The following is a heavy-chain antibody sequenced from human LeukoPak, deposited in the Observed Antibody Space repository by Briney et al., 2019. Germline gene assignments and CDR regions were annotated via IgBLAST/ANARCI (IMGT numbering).Heavy chain of an antibody. Sequence: GEALKISCQGSGYSFTSYWIGWVRQMPGKGLGWMGIIYSGDSDTRYSPSFQGQVTISADKSISTAYLQWSSLKASDNPMYYCARLAYGSGSYYWDYYCDMDVGGKGTTVTVSS. J-gene: IGHJ6*03. CDR1: GYSFTSYW. V-gene: IGHV5-51*01. D-gene: IGHD3-10*01. CDR3: ARLAYGSGSYYWDYYCDMDV. CDR2: IYSGDSDT.